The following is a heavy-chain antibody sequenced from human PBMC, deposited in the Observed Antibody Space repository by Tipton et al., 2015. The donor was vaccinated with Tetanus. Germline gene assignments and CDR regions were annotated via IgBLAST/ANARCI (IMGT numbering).Heavy chain of an antibody. V-gene: IGHV1-69*01. CDR1: GGTFTNYA. CDR2: ITPIFGTT. D-gene: IGHD1-14*01. Sequence: QVQLVQSGAEVKKPGSSVKVSCKASGGTFTNYALSWVRQAPGQGLEWVGGITPIFGTTNSAPKFQGRVTITADESTNTAYMELSSLRSEDTAVYYGGRAPNRISRAYDYWGQGTQITVSS. CDR3: GRAPNRISRAYDY. J-gene: IGHJ4*02.